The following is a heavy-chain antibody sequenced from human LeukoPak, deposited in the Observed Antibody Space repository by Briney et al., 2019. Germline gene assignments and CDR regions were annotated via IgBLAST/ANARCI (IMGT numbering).Heavy chain of an antibody. D-gene: IGHD3-22*01. CDR2: INPNNGGT. J-gene: IGHJ3*02. CDR1: GYTFTGYY. CDR3: AGEDNSSGYRPFDI. Sequence: ASVKVSCKASGYTFTGYYIHWVRQAPGQGLEWMGRINPNNGGTNYAQEFQGRVTMTRDMSMSTAYMELSRLRSVDTAVYYCAGEDNSSGYRPFDIWGQGTMVTVPS. V-gene: IGHV1-2*06.